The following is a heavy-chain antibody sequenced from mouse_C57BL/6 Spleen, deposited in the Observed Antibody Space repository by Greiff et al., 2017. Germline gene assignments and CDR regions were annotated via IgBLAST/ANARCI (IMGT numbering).Heavy chain of an antibody. CDR1: GYSFTGYY. D-gene: IGHD2-4*01. V-gene: IGHV1-31*01. CDR2: IYPYNGVS. Sequence: VQLQQSGPELVKPGASVKISCKASGYSFTGYYMHWVKQSHGNILDWIGYIYPYNGVSSYNQKFKGKATLTVDKSSSTAYMELRSLTSEDSAVYYCARSADYYDYGNYAMDDWGQGTSVTVSS. CDR3: ARSADYYDYGNYAMDD. J-gene: IGHJ4*01.